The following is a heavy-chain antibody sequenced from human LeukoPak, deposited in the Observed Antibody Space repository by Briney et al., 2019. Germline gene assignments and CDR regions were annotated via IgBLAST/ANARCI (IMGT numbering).Heavy chain of an antibody. Sequence: SVKVSCKASGGTFSSYAISWVRQAPGQGLEWMGGIIPIFGTANYAQKFQGRVTITADESTSTAYMELSSLRSEDTAVYYCARDQGIAVAGRAEYFQHWGQGTLVNVSS. CDR3: ARDQGIAVAGRAEYFQH. CDR1: GGTFSSYA. CDR2: IIPIFGTA. J-gene: IGHJ1*01. D-gene: IGHD6-19*01. V-gene: IGHV1-69*13.